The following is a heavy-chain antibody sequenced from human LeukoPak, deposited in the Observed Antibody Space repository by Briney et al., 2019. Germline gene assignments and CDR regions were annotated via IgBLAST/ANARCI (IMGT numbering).Heavy chain of an antibody. D-gene: IGHD6-19*01. J-gene: IGHJ4*02. Sequence: GASVKVSSTPSGYTFAICGISQVRRAPGQGPEWMGWISAYNGNTNYAQKLQGRVTMTTTTTTSTAYIELRSLRSDDTAVYYCARDGDSSGWYGEGRVYYCGGAILVTVSS. CDR1: GYTFAICG. CDR2: ISAYNGNT. CDR3: ARDGDSSGWYGEGRVYY. V-gene: IGHV1-18*01.